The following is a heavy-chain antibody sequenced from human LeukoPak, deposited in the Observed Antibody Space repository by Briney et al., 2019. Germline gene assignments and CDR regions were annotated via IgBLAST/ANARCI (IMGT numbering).Heavy chain of an antibody. Sequence: GGSLRLSCAASGFTFSSYGMHWVRQAPGKGLEWVAVISYDGSNEYYADSVKGRFTISRDNSKNTLYLQMNSLRAEDTAVYYCAKDSPKQLLRYLDYWGQGTLVTVSS. CDR3: AKDSPKQLLRYLDY. V-gene: IGHV3-30*18. CDR2: ISYDGSNE. D-gene: IGHD1-1*01. CDR1: GFTFSSYG. J-gene: IGHJ4*02.